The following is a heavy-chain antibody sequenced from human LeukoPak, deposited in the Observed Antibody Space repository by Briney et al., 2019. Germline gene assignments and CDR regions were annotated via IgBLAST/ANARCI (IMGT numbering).Heavy chain of an antibody. CDR3: ARGPRGLGSGWYYFDY. D-gene: IGHD6-19*01. Sequence: SETLSLTCTVSGGSISSYYWSWIRQPPGKGLEWIGYIYYSGSTNYNPSLKSRVTISVDTSKNQFSLKLSSVTAADTAVYYCARGPRGLGSGWYYFDYWGQGNLVTVSS. V-gene: IGHV4-59*01. J-gene: IGHJ4*02. CDR1: GGSISSYY. CDR2: IYYSGST.